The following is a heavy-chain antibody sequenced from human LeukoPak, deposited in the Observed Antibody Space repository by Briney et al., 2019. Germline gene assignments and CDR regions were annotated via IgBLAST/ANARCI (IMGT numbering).Heavy chain of an antibody. CDR3: ARGSIARPDIVVVPAAIVHPPFDY. CDR2: NNPNSGGT. V-gene: IGHV1-2*02. CDR1: GYTFTVYY. D-gene: IGHD2-2*01. J-gene: IGHJ4*02. Sequence: GASVKVSSRASGYTFTVYYMHWVGQAPGQGGEGMGWNNPNSGGTKYAQKFQGRVTMTRDTSISTAYMELSRLRSDDTAVYYCARGSIARPDIVVVPAAIVHPPFDYWGQGTLVTVSS.